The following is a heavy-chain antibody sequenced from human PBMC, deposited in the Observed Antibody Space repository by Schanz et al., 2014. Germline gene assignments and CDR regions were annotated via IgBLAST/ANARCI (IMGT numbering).Heavy chain of an antibody. D-gene: IGHD3-22*01. V-gene: IGHV4-59*12. CDR2: VYSSGST. CDR1: GGSISSYY. CDR3: ATWRGDDSGGHGQFDY. Sequence: QVQLQESGPGLVKPSETLSLTCTVSGGSISSYYWSWIRQPPGKGLEWIGYVYSSGSTNYTPSLKSRVSMSIGTSKTHFSLRLSSLTAADTAVYYCATWRGDDSGGHGQFDYWGQGALVTVSS. J-gene: IGHJ4*02.